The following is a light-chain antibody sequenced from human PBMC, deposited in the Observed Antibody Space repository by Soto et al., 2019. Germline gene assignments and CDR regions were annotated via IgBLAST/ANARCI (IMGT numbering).Light chain of an antibody. CDR2: DVA. J-gene: IGLJ1*01. CDR3: SSLTTINPYV. V-gene: IGLV2-14*03. Sequence: QSALTQPASVCGSPGQSIAITCTGTSSDVGAYNFVSWYQHHPGKAPKLMIYDVASRPSGVSNRFSGSKFGNTATLTISGLQAEDEADYYCSSLTTINPYVFGTGTKLTVL. CDR1: SSDVGAYNF.